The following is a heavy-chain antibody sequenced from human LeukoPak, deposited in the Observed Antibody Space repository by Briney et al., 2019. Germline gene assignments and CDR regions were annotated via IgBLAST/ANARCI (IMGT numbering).Heavy chain of an antibody. J-gene: IGHJ4*02. V-gene: IGHV4-31*03. Sequence: SGTLSLTCTVSGGSISSGGYYWSWIRQHPGKGLEWIGYIYYSGSTYYNPSLKSRVTISVDTSKNQFSLKLSSVTAADTAVYYCARERSGYPYYFDYWGQGALVTVSS. CDR2: IYYSGST. CDR3: ARERSGYPYYFDY. D-gene: IGHD3-3*01. CDR1: GGSISSGGYY.